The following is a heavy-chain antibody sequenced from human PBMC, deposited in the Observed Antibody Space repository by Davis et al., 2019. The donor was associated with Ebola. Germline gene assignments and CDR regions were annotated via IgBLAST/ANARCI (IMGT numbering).Heavy chain of an antibody. CDR2: ISGSGGST. D-gene: IGHD2-2*01. Sequence: GESLKISCAASGFTFSSYAMSWVRQAPGEGLEWVSAISGSGGSTYYADSVKGRFTISRDNSKNTLYLQMNSLRAEDTAVYYCARDMRRVVVPAAPDYWGQGTLVTVSS. J-gene: IGHJ4*02. CDR1: GFTFSSYA. V-gene: IGHV3-23*01. CDR3: ARDMRRVVVPAAPDY.